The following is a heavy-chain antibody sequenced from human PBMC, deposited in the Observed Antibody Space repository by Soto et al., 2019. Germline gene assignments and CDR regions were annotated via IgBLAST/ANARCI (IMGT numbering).Heavy chain of an antibody. CDR2: IIPIFGTA. CDR3: ARGAVLRFLEWLSSGVWFDP. CDR1: GGTFSSYA. V-gene: IGHV1-69*06. D-gene: IGHD3-3*01. J-gene: IGHJ5*02. Sequence: SVKVSCKASGGTFSSYAISWVRQAPGQGLEWMGGIIPIFGTANYAQKFQGRVTITADKSTSTAYMELSSLRSEDTAVYYCARGAVLRFLEWLSSGVWFDPWGQGTLVTVSS.